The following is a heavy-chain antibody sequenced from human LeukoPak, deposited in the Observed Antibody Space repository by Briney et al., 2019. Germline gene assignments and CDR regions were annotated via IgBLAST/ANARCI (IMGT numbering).Heavy chain of an antibody. V-gene: IGHV4-31*03. CDR3: ARDPAFCGGTCYAQYYFDF. CDR2: IYYSGST. J-gene: IGHJ4*02. D-gene: IGHD2-15*01. Sequence: SQTLSLTCTVSGGSISSGDHYWTWIRQHPGKGLEWIGYIYYSGSTYYNPSLKSRVSISVDTSKNQFSLKLNSVTAADTAVYYCARDPAFCGGTCYAQYYFDFWGQGTLVTVSS. CDR1: GGSISSGDHY.